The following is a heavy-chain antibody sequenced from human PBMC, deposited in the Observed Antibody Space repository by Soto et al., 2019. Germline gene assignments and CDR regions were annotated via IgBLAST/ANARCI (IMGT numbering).Heavy chain of an antibody. D-gene: IGHD2-2*02. CDR2: ISYDGSNK. CDR3: AKDLDIVVVPAAIRGGMDV. CDR1: GFTFSSYG. J-gene: IGHJ6*02. Sequence: PGGSLRLSCAASGFTFSSYGMHWVRQAPGKGLEWVAVISYDGSNKYYADSVKGRFTISRDNSKNTLYLQMNSLRAEDTAVCYCAKDLDIVVVPAAIRGGMDVWGQGTTVTVSS. V-gene: IGHV3-30*18.